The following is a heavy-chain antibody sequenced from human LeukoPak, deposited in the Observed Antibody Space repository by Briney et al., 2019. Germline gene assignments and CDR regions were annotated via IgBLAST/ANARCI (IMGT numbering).Heavy chain of an antibody. V-gene: IGHV3-30*02. Sequence: GGSLRLSCAASGFTFSSYGMHWVRQAPGKWLEWVAFIWYDGNDKYYADSVKSRFTISRDSSKNTLYLQMNSLRAEDTAVYYCANDPLQYGSGSYYFDYWGQVTLVTVSS. CDR1: GFTFSSYG. CDR3: ANDPLQYGSGSYYFDY. J-gene: IGHJ4*02. CDR2: IWYDGNDK. D-gene: IGHD3-10*01.